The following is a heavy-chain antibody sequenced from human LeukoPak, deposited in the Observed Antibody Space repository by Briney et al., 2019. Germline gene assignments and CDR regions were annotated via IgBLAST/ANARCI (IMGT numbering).Heavy chain of an antibody. CDR1: GFTFSSYA. CDR2: ISSNGGST. V-gene: IGHV3-64*01. CDR3: ARVEKTGYSSSWYSS. Sequence: PGGSLRLSCAASGFTFSSYAMHWVRQAPGKGLEYVSAISSNGGSTYYANSVEGRFTISRDNSKNTLYLQMGSLRAEDMAVYYCARVEKTGYSSSWYSSWGQGTLVTVSS. D-gene: IGHD6-13*01. J-gene: IGHJ5*02.